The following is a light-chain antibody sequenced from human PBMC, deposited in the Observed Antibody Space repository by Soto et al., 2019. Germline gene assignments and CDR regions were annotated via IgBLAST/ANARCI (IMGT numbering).Light chain of an antibody. CDR3: LLSHSGAWV. CDR2: DTN. Sequence: QAVVTQEPSLTVSPGGTVTLTCGSSTGAVTSGHYPYWFQQKPGQAPSTLIYDTNNQHSWTPARFSGSLLGGKAALTLSRAKPEDEAEYYCLLSHSGAWVFGGGTKLTVL. J-gene: IGLJ3*02. V-gene: IGLV7-46*01. CDR1: TGAVTSGHY.